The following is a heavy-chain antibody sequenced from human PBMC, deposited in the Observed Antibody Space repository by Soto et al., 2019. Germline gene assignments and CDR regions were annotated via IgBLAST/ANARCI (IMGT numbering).Heavy chain of an antibody. V-gene: IGHV4-31*03. D-gene: IGHD3-10*01. CDR3: AGLLRGFYWFDP. Sequence: SETLSLTCSVSDASVSSGGYFWSWIRQHPGEGLEWIGYIYNSGNTYYNPSLKNRVTISVDTSKNQFSLNLNSVTAADTAVYYCAGLLRGFYWFDPWGQGTLVT. CDR2: IYNSGNT. J-gene: IGHJ5*01. CDR1: DASVSSGGYF.